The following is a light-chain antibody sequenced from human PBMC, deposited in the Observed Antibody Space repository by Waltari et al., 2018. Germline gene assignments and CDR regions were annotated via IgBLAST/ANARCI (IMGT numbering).Light chain of an antibody. J-gene: IGKJ1*01. CDR2: GAS. CDR3: KQYGSSPWT. Sequence: EIVLTHSPGSLSLSPGLRATLSCRASPSFRSSYLAWYQQKPCQAPRLLIYGASSRATGLPDRFSGSGSGTDFTLTISRLETEDFAVYYCKQYGSSPWTFGQGTKVEIK. CDR1: PSFRSSY. V-gene: IGKV3-20*01.